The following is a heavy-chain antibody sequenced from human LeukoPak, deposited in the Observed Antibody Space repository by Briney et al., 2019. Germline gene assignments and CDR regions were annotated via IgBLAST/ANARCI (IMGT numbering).Heavy chain of an antibody. CDR3: ARDSSRYYYYGMDV. D-gene: IGHD2-2*01. CDR1: GFTFSSYG. Sequence: PGGSLRLSCAASGFTFSSYGMHWVRQAPGKGLEWVAVIWYDRSNKYYADSVKGRFTISRDNSKNTLYLQMNSLRAEDTAVYYCARDSSRYYYYGMDVWGQGTTVTVSS. V-gene: IGHV3-33*01. J-gene: IGHJ6*02. CDR2: IWYDRSNK.